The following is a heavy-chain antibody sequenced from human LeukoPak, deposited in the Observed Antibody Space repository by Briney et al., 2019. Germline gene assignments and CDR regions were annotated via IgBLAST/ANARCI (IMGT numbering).Heavy chain of an antibody. J-gene: IGHJ4*02. V-gene: IGHV3-48*01. D-gene: IGHD3-22*01. CDR2: ISSSSTSM. CDR3: ARQNGAGYYYYFDS. CDR1: GFTFSSYS. Sequence: PGRSLRLSCAASGFTFSSYSMNWVRQAPGKGLEWVSYISSSSTSMYYADSVKGRFTISRGNARNSLYLQMNSLRAEDTAVYYCARQNGAGYYYYFDSWGQGTLVTVSS.